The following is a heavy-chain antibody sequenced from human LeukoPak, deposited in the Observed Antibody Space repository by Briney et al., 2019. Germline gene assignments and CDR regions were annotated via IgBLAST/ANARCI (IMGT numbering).Heavy chain of an antibody. D-gene: IGHD5-12*01. V-gene: IGHV1-24*01. CDR1: GYTLTELS. Sequence: ASVKVSCKVSGYTLTELSMHWVRQAPGKGLEWMGGFAPEDGETIYAQKFQGRVTMTEDTSTDTAYMELSSLRSEDTAVYYCATSDSGYDQTFVYWGQGTLVTVSS. CDR3: ATSDSGYDQTFVY. CDR2: FAPEDGET. J-gene: IGHJ4*02.